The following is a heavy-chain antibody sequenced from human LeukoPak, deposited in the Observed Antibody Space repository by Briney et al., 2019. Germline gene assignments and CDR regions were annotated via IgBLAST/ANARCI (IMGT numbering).Heavy chain of an antibody. J-gene: IGHJ4*02. CDR3: ARDHRDGYEFDY. Sequence: KTGGSLRLSCAASGFTFSSYSMNWVRQAPGKGLEWVSSISSSSTYIYYADSVKGRSTISRDNAKNSLYLQMNSLRAEDTAVYYCARDHRDGYEFDYWGQGTLVTVSS. V-gene: IGHV3-21*01. D-gene: IGHD5-24*01. CDR2: ISSSSTYI. CDR1: GFTFSSYS.